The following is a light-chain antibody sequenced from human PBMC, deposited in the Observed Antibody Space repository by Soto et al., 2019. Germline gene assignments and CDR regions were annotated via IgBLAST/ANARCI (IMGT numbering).Light chain of an antibody. CDR3: QQRSNWPIT. V-gene: IGKV3-11*01. J-gene: IGKJ5*01. CDR2: GAS. Sequence: EIVLTQSPATLSLSPGERATLSCRASQSVSRYLAWYQQKPGQAPRLLIYGASTRATSIPARFSGSGSGTDVTLTISSLQPEDFAVYYCQQRSNWPITFGQGTRLEIK. CDR1: QSVSRY.